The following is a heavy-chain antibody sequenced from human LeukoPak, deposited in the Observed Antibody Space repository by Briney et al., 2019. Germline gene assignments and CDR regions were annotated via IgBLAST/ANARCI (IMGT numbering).Heavy chain of an antibody. CDR3: ARGSGGVYSYGNDC. Sequence: GGSLRLSCAASGFTFSNYDMHWVRQVTGKGLEWVSAIGTAGDTYYPDSVKGRFIISRENAKNSLYLQMNSLRAGDTAVYYCARGSGGVYSYGNDCWGQGILVTVSS. V-gene: IGHV3-13*04. J-gene: IGHJ4*02. CDR2: IGTAGDT. D-gene: IGHD5-18*01. CDR1: GFTFSNYD.